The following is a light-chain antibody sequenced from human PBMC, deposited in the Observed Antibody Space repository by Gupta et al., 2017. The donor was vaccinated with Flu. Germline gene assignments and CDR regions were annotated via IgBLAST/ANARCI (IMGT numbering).Light chain of an antibody. V-gene: IGLV1-40*01. Sequence: QSVLTQPPSVSGAPGQRVTISCTGSSSNIGAVYDVHWYQQVPGTAPKLLIYGNKNRPSGVPDRFSGSKSGASASLVITGLQAEDEANYYCQSYDSSLSGSMVFGGGTKLTVL. CDR2: GNK. CDR3: QSYDSSLSGSMV. J-gene: IGLJ3*02. CDR1: SSNIGAVYD.